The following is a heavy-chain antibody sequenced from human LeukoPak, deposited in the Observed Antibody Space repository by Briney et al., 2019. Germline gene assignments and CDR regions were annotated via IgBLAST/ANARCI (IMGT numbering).Heavy chain of an antibody. Sequence: SETLSLTCAVYGGSFSGYYWSWIRQPPGKGLEWIGEINHSGSTNYNPSLKSRVTISVDTSKNQFSLKLRSVTAADTAVYYCARISYSRIRGLQHWGQGTLVTVSS. CDR3: ARISYSRIRGLQH. CDR2: INHSGST. CDR1: GGSFSGYY. D-gene: IGHD6-13*01. V-gene: IGHV4-34*01. J-gene: IGHJ1*01.